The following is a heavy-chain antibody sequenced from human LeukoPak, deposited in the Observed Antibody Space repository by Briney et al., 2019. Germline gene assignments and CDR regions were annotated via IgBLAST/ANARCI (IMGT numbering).Heavy chain of an antibody. V-gene: IGHV4-34*01. CDR2: INHSGST. D-gene: IGHD2-2*01. J-gene: IGHJ3*02. CDR3: ARVNAVSSAGAFDI. Sequence: PSETLSLTCAVYGGSFSSYYWSWIRQPPGKGLEWIGEINHSGSTNYNPSLKSRVTISVDTSKNQFSLKLSSVTAADTAVYYCARVNAVSSAGAFDIWGQGTMVTVSS. CDR1: GGSFSSYY.